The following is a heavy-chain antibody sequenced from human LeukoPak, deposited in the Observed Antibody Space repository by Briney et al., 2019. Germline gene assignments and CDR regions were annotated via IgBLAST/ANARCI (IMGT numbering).Heavy chain of an antibody. Sequence: SVKVSCKASGGTFSSYAISWVRQAPGQGLEWMGGIIPTFGTANYAQKFQGRVTITTDESTSTAYMELSSLRSEDTAVYYCAREGWDLGYYYYMDVWGKGTTVTVSS. CDR2: IIPTFGTA. CDR3: AREGWDLGYYYYMDV. J-gene: IGHJ6*03. V-gene: IGHV1-69*05. D-gene: IGHD1-26*01. CDR1: GGTFSSYA.